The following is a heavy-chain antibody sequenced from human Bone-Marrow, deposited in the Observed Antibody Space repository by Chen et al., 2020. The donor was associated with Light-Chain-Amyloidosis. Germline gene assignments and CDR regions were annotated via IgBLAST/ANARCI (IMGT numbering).Heavy chain of an antibody. Sequence: VKKPGESLKISCKGSGYSFPNYWIGWVRQMPGKGLEWMGVIYPDDSDARYSPSFEGQVTISADKSITTAYLQWRSLKASDTAMYYCARRRDGYNFDYWGQGTLVTVSS. CDR3: ARRRDGYNFDY. J-gene: IGHJ4*02. CDR2: IYPDDSDA. V-gene: IGHV5-51*01. D-gene: IGHD5-12*01. CDR1: GYSFPNYW.